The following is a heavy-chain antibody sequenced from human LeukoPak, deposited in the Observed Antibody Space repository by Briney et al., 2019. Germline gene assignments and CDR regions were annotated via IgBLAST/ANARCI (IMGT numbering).Heavy chain of an antibody. CDR3: ARESSELAYCGGDCYSDY. Sequence: ASVKVSCKASGYTFTSYGISWVRQAPGQGLEWMGWISAYNGNTNYAQKLQGRVTMTTDTSTSTAYMELSRLRSDDTAVYYCARESSELAYCGGDCYSDYWGQGTLVTVSS. D-gene: IGHD2-21*02. J-gene: IGHJ4*02. V-gene: IGHV1-18*01. CDR2: ISAYNGNT. CDR1: GYTFTSYG.